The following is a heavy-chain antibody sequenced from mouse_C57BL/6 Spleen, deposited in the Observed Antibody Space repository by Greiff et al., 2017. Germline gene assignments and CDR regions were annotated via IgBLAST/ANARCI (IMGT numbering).Heavy chain of an antibody. CDR1: GYTFTDYN. V-gene: IGHV1-18*01. D-gene: IGHD2-4*01. CDR2: INPNNGGT. J-gene: IGHJ4*01. CDR3: AREGLRVEYPPYYYAMDY. Sequence: VQLQQSGPELVKPGASVKIPCKASGYTFTDYNMDWVKQSHGKSLEWIGDINPNNGGTIYNQKFKGKATLTVDKSSSTAYMELRSLTSEDTAVYYCAREGLRVEYPPYYYAMDYWGQGTSVTVSS.